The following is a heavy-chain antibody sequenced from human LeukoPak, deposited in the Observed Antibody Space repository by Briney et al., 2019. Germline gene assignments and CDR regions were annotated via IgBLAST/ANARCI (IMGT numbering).Heavy chain of an antibody. V-gene: IGHV3-23*01. J-gene: IGHJ5*02. CDR2: ISGSGGST. CDR3: AKGAGNYH. Sequence: QPGGSLRLSCAASGFSFSSYAMNWARQAPGKGLEWVSVISGSGGSTYYADSVKGRFTISRDNSKSTQYVQMNSLRVDDTGVYYCAKGAGNYHWGQGTLVTVSS. CDR1: GFSFSSYA.